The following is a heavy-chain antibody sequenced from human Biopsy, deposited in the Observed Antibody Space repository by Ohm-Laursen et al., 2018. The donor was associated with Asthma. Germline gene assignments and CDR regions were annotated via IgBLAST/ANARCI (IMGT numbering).Heavy chain of an antibody. CDR2: IFFDGSNK. J-gene: IGHJ4*02. D-gene: IGHD6-6*01. Sequence: SLRLSCAAFGFTFHNYVMHWVRQAPGKGLEWVAGIFFDGSNKYYADPVKGRFTISRDNSKDTLYLQVNSLRGDDTAVYYCARGKTWGRSYYFDYWGQGTLVTVSS. CDR1: GFTFHNYV. V-gene: IGHV3-30-3*01. CDR3: ARGKTWGRSYYFDY.